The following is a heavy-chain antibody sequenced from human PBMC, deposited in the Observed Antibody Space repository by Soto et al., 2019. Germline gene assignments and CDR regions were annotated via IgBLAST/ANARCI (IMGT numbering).Heavy chain of an antibody. CDR3: TTGIHYYDSSGYYSATEYFQH. V-gene: IGHV3-15*01. CDR2: IKSKTDGGTT. Sequence: GGSLRLSCAASGFTFSNAWMSWVRQAPGKGLEWVGRIKSKTDGGTTDYAAPVKGRFTISRDDSKNTLYLQMNSLKTEDTAVYYCTTGIHYYDSSGYYSATEYFQHWGQGTLVTVSS. J-gene: IGHJ1*01. D-gene: IGHD3-22*01. CDR1: GFTFSNAW.